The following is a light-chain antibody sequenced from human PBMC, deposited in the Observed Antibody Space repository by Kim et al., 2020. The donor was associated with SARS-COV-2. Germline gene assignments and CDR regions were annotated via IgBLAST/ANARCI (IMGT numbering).Light chain of an antibody. CDR3: QQYISYPWT. Sequence: VSVGDRVTITCRASQSLGNWLAWYQQKPGKAPSLLIYDASTWQGGVPSRFSGSGSGTDFTLTISGLQPDDFATYYCQQYISYPWTFGRGTKVDIK. CDR1: QSLGNW. CDR2: DAS. J-gene: IGKJ1*01. V-gene: IGKV1-5*01.